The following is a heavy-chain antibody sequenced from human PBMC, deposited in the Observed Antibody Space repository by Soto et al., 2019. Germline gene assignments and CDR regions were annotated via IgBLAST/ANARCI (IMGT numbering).Heavy chain of an antibody. J-gene: IGHJ4*02. V-gene: IGHV4-59*01. CDR3: ATSYGNAWYTY. CDR1: GGSISRYY. D-gene: IGHD6-13*01. CDR2: IYYSGST. Sequence: ASENLSLSCTGSGGSISRYYWSWIRQPPGKGLEWIGYIYYSGSTNYNPSLKSRVTISVDTSKNQFSLKLSSVTAADTAVYYCATSYGNAWYTYWGQGTQVTVSS.